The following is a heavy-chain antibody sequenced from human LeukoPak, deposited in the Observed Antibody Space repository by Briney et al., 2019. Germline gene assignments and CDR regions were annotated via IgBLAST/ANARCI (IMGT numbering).Heavy chain of an antibody. CDR1: GFTFSSYE. CDR2: IRSGGGTI. D-gene: IGHD6-6*01. J-gene: IGHJ4*02. Sequence: GGSLRLSCAASGFTFSSYEMNWVRQAPGKGLEWVSYIRSGGGTIYYADSVKGRFTISRDNAKNSLSLQMNSLRAEDTAVYYCARDLQGDAARRHTFDYWGQGALVTVSS. V-gene: IGHV3-48*03. CDR3: ARDLQGDAARRHTFDY.